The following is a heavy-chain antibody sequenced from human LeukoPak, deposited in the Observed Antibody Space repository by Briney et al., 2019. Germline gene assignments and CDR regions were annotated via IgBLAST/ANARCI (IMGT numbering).Heavy chain of an antibody. V-gene: IGHV3-53*01. CDR3: ARDLDSSGWYMFDY. Sequence: RSGGSLRLSCAASGFTFSSYSMNWVRQAPGKGLEWVSIIYSGGSTYYADSVKGRFTISRDNSKNTLHLQMNSLRAEDTAVYYCARDLDSSGWYMFDYWGQGTLVTVSS. CDR1: GFTFSSYS. D-gene: IGHD6-19*01. CDR2: IYSGGST. J-gene: IGHJ4*02.